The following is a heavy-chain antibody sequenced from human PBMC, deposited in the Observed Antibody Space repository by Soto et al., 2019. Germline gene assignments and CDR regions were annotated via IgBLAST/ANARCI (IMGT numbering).Heavy chain of an antibody. Sequence: PGGSLRLSCAASGFTFSSYGMHWVRQAPGKGLEWVAVISYDGSNKYYADSVKGRFTISRDNSKNTLYLQMNSLRAEDTAVYYCAKDRDDSSGYFSFDYWGQGTLVTVSS. J-gene: IGHJ4*02. V-gene: IGHV3-30*18. CDR3: AKDRDDSSGYFSFDY. D-gene: IGHD3-22*01. CDR1: GFTFSSYG. CDR2: ISYDGSNK.